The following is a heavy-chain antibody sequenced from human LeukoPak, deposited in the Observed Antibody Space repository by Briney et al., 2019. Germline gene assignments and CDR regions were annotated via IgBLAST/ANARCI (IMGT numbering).Heavy chain of an antibody. J-gene: IGHJ4*02. CDR1: GFTFSSYS. CDR3: AKLSRGEPNDY. V-gene: IGHV3-23*01. D-gene: IGHD4-17*01. CDR2: ISGSGGRT. Sequence: GGSLRLSCAASGFTFSSYSMNWVRQAPGKGLEWVSAISGSGGRTHYADSVKGRFTISRDNSKNTLYLQMNSLRAEDTATYYCAKLSRGEPNDYWGQGTLVTVSS.